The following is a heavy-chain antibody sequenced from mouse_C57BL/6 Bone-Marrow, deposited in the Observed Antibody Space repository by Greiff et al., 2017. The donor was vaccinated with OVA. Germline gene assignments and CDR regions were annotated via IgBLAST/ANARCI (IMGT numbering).Heavy chain of an antibody. V-gene: IGHV1-81*01. Sequence: VKLMESGAELARPGASVKLSCKASGYTFTSYGISWVKQRTGQGLEWIGEIYPRSGNTYYNEKFKGKATLTADKSSSTAYMELRSLTSEDSAVYFCARRYYPPPGFAYWGQGTLVTVSA. D-gene: IGHD1-1*01. CDR2: IYPRSGNT. CDR1: GYTFTSYG. CDR3: ARRYYPPPGFAY. J-gene: IGHJ3*01.